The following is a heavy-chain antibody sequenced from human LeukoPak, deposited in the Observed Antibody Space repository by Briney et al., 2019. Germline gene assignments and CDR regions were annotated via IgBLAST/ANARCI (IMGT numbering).Heavy chain of an antibody. CDR3: ARTPRRGYFDP. CDR2: IYSDGTT. Sequence: GGSLRLSCAASGFTVSSNYMSWVRQAPGKGLEWVSVIYSDGTTHYADSVKGRFTISRDNAENTVYLQMNSLRAEDTAVYYCARTPRRGYFDPWGQGALVTVSS. D-gene: IGHD2-15*01. V-gene: IGHV3-53*01. J-gene: IGHJ5*02. CDR1: GFTVSSNY.